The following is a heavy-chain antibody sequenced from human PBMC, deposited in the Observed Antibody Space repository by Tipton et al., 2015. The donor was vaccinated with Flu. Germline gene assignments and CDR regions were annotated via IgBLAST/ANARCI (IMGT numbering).Heavy chain of an antibody. D-gene: IGHD1-26*01. J-gene: IGHJ4*02. CDR1: TFSRYA. CDR2: IYYSGST. CDR3: ARTSGEADFDY. V-gene: IGHV4-39*02. Sequence: TFSRYAMSWVRQAPGKGLEWVATIYYSGSTFYNPSLKSRVTISIDTSKNHFSLKLTSVIASDTAVYYCARTSGEADFDYWGQGTLVTVSS.